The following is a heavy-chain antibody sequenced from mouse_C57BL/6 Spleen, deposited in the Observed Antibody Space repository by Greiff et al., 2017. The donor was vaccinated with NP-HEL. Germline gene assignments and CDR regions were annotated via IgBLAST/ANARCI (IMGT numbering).Heavy chain of an antibody. Sequence: EVQRVESGGGLVQPGGSLKLSCAASGFTFSDYYMYWVRQTPEKRLEWVAYISNGGGSTYYPDTVKGRFTISRDNAKNTLYLQMSRLKSEDTAMYYCARRFYGSSRDWYFDVWGTGTTVTVSS. CDR3: ARRFYGSSRDWYFDV. J-gene: IGHJ1*03. CDR2: ISNGGGST. D-gene: IGHD1-1*01. CDR1: GFTFSDYY. V-gene: IGHV5-12*01.